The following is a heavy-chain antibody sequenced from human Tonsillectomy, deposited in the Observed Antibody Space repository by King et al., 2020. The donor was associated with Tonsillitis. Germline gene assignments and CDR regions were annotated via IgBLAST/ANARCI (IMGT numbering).Heavy chain of an antibody. D-gene: IGHD3-9*01. CDR2: IYFSGST. J-gene: IGHJ4*02. V-gene: IGHV4-61*01. CDR3: ARDGYFGFDY. Sequence: QLQESGPGLVKPSETLSLTCTVSGGSVSSGSYYWSWIRQPPGKGLEWIGYIYFSGSTNYNPSLNSRVTISVDTSKNQFSLKLSSVTAADTAVYYCARDGYFGFDYWGQGTLVTVSS. CDR1: GGSVSSGSYY.